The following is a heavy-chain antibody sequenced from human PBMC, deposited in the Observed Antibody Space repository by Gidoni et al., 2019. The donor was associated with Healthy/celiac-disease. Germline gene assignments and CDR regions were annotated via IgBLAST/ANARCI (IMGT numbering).Heavy chain of an antibody. D-gene: IGHD3-22*01. CDR1: GFPFSSYW. J-gene: IGHJ4*02. CDR3: ARQDYDSSGPRGYFDY. Sequence: EVQLVESGGGLVQPGGSLRLSCAASGFPFSSYWMSWVRQAPGKGLEWVANIKQDESDKYYVDAVKGRFTISRDNAKNSLYLQMNSLRAEDTAVYYCARQDYDSSGPRGYFDYWGQGTLVTVSS. V-gene: IGHV3-7*03. CDR2: IKQDESDK.